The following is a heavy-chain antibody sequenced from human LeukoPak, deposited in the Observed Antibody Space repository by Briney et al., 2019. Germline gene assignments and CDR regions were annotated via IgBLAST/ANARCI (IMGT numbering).Heavy chain of an antibody. CDR1: GGSISNYY. CDR3: ARMEVGATLYYYYYYMDV. D-gene: IGHD1-26*01. V-gene: IGHV4-59*01. J-gene: IGHJ6*03. CDR2: IYYSGTT. Sequence: PSETLSLTCTVSGGSISNYYWNWIRQPPGKGLELIGYIYYSGTTNYNPSLKSRVSMSVDTSKNQFSLKLSSVTAADTAVYYCARMEVGATLYYYYYYMDVWGKGTTVTVSS.